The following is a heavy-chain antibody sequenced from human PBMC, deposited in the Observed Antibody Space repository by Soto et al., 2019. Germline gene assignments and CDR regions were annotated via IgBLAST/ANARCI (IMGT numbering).Heavy chain of an antibody. CDR1: GYTFTSYA. Sequence: ASVKVSCKASGYTFTSYAMHWVRQAPGQRLEWMGWINAGNGNTKYSQKFQGRVTISVDTSKNQFSLKLSSVTAADTAVYYCVRRDILTGYYFDYWGQGTLVTVSS. J-gene: IGHJ4*02. CDR2: INAGNGNT. V-gene: IGHV1-3*01. CDR3: VRRDILTGYYFDY. D-gene: IGHD3-9*01.